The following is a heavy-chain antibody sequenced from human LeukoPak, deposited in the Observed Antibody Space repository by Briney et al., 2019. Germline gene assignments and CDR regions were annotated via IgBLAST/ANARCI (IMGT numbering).Heavy chain of an antibody. CDR3: ATESSLSN. CDR2: ISYDGTYA. J-gene: IGHJ4*02. CDR1: GFTFSSYA. Sequence: GGSLSLSCAASGFTFSSYAMSWVRQAPGKGLEWVGDISYDGTYASYAGPVRGRFTISRDNSKNTLYLQMNSLRTEDTAVYYCATESSLSNWGLGTLVTVSS. V-gene: IGHV3-30*04. D-gene: IGHD2/OR15-2a*01.